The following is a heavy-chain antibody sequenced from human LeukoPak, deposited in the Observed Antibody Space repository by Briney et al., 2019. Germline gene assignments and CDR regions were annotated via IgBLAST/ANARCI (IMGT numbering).Heavy chain of an antibody. D-gene: IGHD2-15*01. CDR3: ARGYCSGGSCYSYYYYNYMDV. CDR1: GGSFSGYY. Sequence: LETLSLTCAVYGGSFSGYYWSWIRQPPGKGLEWLGEINHSGSTNYNPSLKSRVTISVDTSKNQFSLKLSSVTAADTAVYYCARGYCSGGSCYSYYYYNYMDVWGKGTTVTVSS. V-gene: IGHV4-34*01. J-gene: IGHJ6*03. CDR2: INHSGST.